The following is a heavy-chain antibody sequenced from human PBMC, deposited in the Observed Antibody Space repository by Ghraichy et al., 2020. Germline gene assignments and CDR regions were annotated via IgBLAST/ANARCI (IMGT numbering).Heavy chain of an antibody. J-gene: IGHJ6*02. CDR1: GGSFSGYY. D-gene: IGHD3-3*01. Sequence: SETLSLTCAVYGGSFSGYYWSWIRQRPGKGLEWIGEINHSGSTNYNPSLKSRVTISVDTSKNQFSLKLSSVTAADTAVYYCARGLGYDFWSGYYFGYGMDVWGQGTTVTVSS. CDR3: ARGLGYDFWSGYYFGYGMDV. V-gene: IGHV4-34*01. CDR2: INHSGST.